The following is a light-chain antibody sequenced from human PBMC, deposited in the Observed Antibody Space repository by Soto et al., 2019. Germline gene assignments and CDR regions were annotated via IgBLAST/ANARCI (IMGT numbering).Light chain of an antibody. CDR1: QSVLYSSINNNY. CDR2: WAS. Sequence: DIVMTQSPESLAVSLGERATINCKSSQSVLYSSINNNYLAWYQQKPGQPPKMLIYWASTRESGVPDRFSGSGSGTDFTLTISSLQAEDVAVYYCQQYYSPPPTFGGGTKVEIK. J-gene: IGKJ4*01. CDR3: QQYYSPPPT. V-gene: IGKV4-1*01.